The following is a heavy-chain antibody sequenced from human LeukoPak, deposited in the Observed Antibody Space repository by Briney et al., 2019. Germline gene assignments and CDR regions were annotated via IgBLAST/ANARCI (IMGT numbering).Heavy chain of an antibody. D-gene: IGHD2-2*01. J-gene: IGHJ4*02. CDR1: GGSLSSYY. CDR2: IYYSGST. V-gene: IGHV4-59*01. Sequence: SETLSLTCTVSGGSLSSYYWSWLRQPPGKGVEGIGYIYYSGSTNYNPSLTSRGTISVDTSKTQFSLKLSSVTAADTAVYYCARDLSHCSSTSCYDYWGQGTLVTVSS. CDR3: ARDLSHCSSTSCYDY.